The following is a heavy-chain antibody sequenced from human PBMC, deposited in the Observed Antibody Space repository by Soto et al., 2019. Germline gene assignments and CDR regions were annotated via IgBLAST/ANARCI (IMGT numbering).Heavy chain of an antibody. V-gene: IGHV3-23*01. CDR3: AKDLPYGDFSVDS. CDR1: GFTFSSYA. J-gene: IGHJ4*02. D-gene: IGHD4-17*01. Sequence: EVQLLESGGGLVQPGGSLRLSCAASGFTFSSYAMSWVRQAPGKGLEWVSAISGSGGSTYYADSVNGRFTISRDNSKKALYLQMNSLRAEDTGVYYCAKDLPYGDFSVDSWGQGTLVTVSS. CDR2: ISGSGGST.